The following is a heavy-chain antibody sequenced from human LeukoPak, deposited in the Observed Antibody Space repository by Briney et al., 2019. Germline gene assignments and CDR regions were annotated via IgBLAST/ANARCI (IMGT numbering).Heavy chain of an antibody. J-gene: IGHJ6*03. D-gene: IGHD1-7*01. CDR1: GYTFSRYA. Sequence: EASVKVSCKASGYTFSRYAINWVRQAPGQGLEWMGWISAYNGNTNYAQKLQGRVTMTTDTSTSTAYMELRSLRSDDTAVYYCARDDSLELADVNYYYYMDVWGKGTTVTVSS. CDR2: ISAYNGNT. V-gene: IGHV1-18*01. CDR3: ARDDSLELADVNYYYYMDV.